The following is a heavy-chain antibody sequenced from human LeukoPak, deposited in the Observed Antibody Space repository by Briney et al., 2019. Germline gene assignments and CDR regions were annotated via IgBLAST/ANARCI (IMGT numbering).Heavy chain of an antibody. J-gene: IGHJ4*02. D-gene: IGHD6-13*01. Sequence: SETLSLTCAVYGGSFSGYYWSWIRQPPGKGLEWIGEISHSGSTNYNPSLKSRVTISVDTSKNQFSLKLSSVTAADTAVYYCAREAEASSSWSFDYWGQGTLVTVSS. V-gene: IGHV4-34*01. CDR3: AREAEASSSWSFDY. CDR1: GGSFSGYY. CDR2: ISHSGST.